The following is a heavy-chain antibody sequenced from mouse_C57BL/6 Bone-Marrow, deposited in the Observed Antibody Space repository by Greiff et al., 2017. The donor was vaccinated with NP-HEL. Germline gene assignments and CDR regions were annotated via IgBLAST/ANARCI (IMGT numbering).Heavy chain of an antibody. Sequence: VKLQESGAELARPGASVKLSCKASGYTFTSYGISWVKQRTGQGLEWIGEIYPRSGNTYYNEKFKGKATLTADKSSSTAYMELRSLTSEDSAVYFCANYYGSTDAYWGQGTLVTVSA. V-gene: IGHV1-81*01. CDR3: ANYYGSTDAY. D-gene: IGHD1-1*01. CDR2: IYPRSGNT. J-gene: IGHJ3*01. CDR1: GYTFTSYG.